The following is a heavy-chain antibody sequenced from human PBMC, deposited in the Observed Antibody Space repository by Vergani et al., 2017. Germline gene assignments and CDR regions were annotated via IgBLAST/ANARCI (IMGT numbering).Heavy chain of an antibody. CDR3: ARAGRYSSSWYVFGGAEYFQH. D-gene: IGHD6-13*01. CDR1: GGSVSSGSYY. CDR2: ISGSGGST. V-gene: IGHV3-23*01. Sequence: VQLQESGPGLVKPSETLSLTCTVSGGSVSSGSYYWSWVRQAPGKGLEWVSAISGSGGSTYYADSVKGRFTISRDNSKNTLYLQMNSLRAEDTAVYYCARAGRYSSSWYVFGGAEYFQHWGQGTLVTVSS. J-gene: IGHJ1*01.